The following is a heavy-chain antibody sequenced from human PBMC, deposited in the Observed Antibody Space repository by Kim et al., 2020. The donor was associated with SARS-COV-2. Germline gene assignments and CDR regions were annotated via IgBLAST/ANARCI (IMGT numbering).Heavy chain of an antibody. J-gene: IGHJ3*02. V-gene: IGHV3-21*01. CDR3: AREGDYGDDEVYAFDI. Sequence: GGSLRLSCAASGFTFSSYSMNWVRQAPGKGLEWVSSISSSSSYIYYADSVKGRFTISRDNAKNSLYLQMNSLRAEDTAVYYCAREGDYGDDEVYAFDIWGQGTMVTVSS. CDR1: GFTFSSYS. CDR2: ISSSSSYI. D-gene: IGHD4-17*01.